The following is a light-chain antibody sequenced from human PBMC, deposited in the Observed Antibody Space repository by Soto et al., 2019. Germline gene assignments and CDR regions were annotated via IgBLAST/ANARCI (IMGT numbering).Light chain of an antibody. J-gene: IGLJ1*01. CDR1: SSGIRDYNY. Sequence: QSALAQPASVSGSPGQSITISCIGTSSGIRDYNYVSWYQQLPGNAPKLIMYEVSNRPSGISNRFSGSKSGNTASLTISGLQAEDEADYYCSSKSPDFFGTGTKVTVL. V-gene: IGLV2-14*01. CDR2: EVS. CDR3: SSKSPDF.